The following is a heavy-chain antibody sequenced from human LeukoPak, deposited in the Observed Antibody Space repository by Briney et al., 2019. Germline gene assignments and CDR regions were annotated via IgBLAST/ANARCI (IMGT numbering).Heavy chain of an antibody. CDR3: ARVGDGLNDAFDI. D-gene: IGHD5-24*01. V-gene: IGHV1-2*06. CDR2: INPKTGGT. Sequence: GASVKVSCKASGYIFTGHYMNWVRQVPGQGLEWTGRINPKTGGTNYAQNFQGRVTMTRDTSISTTYMELSRLRPDDTAVYYCARVGDGLNDAFDIWGQGTMVTVSS. J-gene: IGHJ3*02. CDR1: GYIFTGHY.